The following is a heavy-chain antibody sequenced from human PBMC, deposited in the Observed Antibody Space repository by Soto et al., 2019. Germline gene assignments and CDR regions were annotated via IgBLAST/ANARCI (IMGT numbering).Heavy chain of an antibody. Sequence: GGSLRLSCAASGFTFSSYAMSWVRQAPGKGLEWVSAISGSGGSTYYADSVKGRFTISRDNSKNTLYLQMNSLRAEDTAVYYCAKDPLLYSSGLYYFDYRGQGTLVTVSS. CDR2: ISGSGGST. CDR3: AKDPLLYSSGLYYFDY. V-gene: IGHV3-23*01. D-gene: IGHD6-19*01. CDR1: GFTFSSYA. J-gene: IGHJ4*02.